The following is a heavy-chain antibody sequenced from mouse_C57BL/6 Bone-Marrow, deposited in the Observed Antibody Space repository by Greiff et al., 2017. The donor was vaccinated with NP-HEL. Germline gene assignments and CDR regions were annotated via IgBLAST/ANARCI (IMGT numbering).Heavy chain of an antibody. CDR3: ARLGTMVRRGYFDY. D-gene: IGHD2-1*01. V-gene: IGHV1-42*01. J-gene: IGHJ2*01. Sequence: VQLQQSGPELVKPGASVKISCKASGYSFTGYYMNWVKQSPEKSLEWIGEINPSTGGTTYNQKFKAKATLTVDQSSSTAYMQLKSLTSEDSAVYYCARLGTMVRRGYFDYWGQGTTLTVSS. CDR1: GYSFTGYY. CDR2: INPSTGGT.